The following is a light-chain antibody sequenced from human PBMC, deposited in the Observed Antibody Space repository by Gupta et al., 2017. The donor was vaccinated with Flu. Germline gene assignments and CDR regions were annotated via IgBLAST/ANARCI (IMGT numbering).Light chain of an antibody. CDR1: QSVSNN. Sequence: IVVTQSPATLSVSPGERANLSCRASQSVSNNLAWYQQKTGQAPRLLIYGASTRATGIPARFSGSGSETEFTLTISSLQPEDFAVYYCHQYTNWLRGTFGQGTKVEVK. CDR2: GAS. J-gene: IGKJ1*01. CDR3: HQYTNWLRGT. V-gene: IGKV3-15*01.